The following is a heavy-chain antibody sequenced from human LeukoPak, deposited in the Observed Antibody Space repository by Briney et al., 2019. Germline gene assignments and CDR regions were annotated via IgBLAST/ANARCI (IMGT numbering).Heavy chain of an antibody. V-gene: IGHV3-23*01. Sequence: GGSLRLSCAVSGLSFSDAWVSWVRQAPGKGLEWVSAISGSGGSTYYADSVKGRFTISRDNSKNTLYLQMNSLRAEDTAVYYCAKCAGGYDYYFDYWGQGTLVTVSS. CDR2: ISGSGGST. D-gene: IGHD5-12*01. J-gene: IGHJ4*02. CDR1: GLSFSDAW. CDR3: AKCAGGYDYYFDY.